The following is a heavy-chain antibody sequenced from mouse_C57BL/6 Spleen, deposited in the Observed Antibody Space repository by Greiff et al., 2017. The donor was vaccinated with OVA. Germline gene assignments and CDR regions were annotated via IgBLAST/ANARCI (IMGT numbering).Heavy chain of an antibody. V-gene: IGHV1-22*01. CDR3: ANGALLWLLRGSFGY. D-gene: IGHD2-1*01. Sequence: VQLQQSGPELVKPGASVKMSCKASGYTFTDYNMHWVKQSHGKSLEWIGYINPNNGGTSYNQKFKGKATLTVNKSSSTAYMELRSLTSEDSAVYYFANGALLWLLRGSFGYWGQGTTLTVSS. CDR1: GYTFTDYN. CDR2: INPNNGGT. J-gene: IGHJ2*01.